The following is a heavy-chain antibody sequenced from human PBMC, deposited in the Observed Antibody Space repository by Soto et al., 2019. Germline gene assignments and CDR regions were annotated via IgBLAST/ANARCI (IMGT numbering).Heavy chain of an antibody. CDR3: ARGLDCSGGSCNSGARWFDS. CDR1: GYTFTGYN. D-gene: IGHD2-15*01. CDR2: INPNSGGT. J-gene: IGHJ5*01. V-gene: IGHV1-2*04. Sequence: ASVKVSCKASGYTFTGYNMHWVRQAPGQGLEWMGWINPNSGGTNYAQKFQGWVTMTRDTSISTAYMELSRLRSDDTAVYYCARGLDCSGGSCNSGARWFDSWGQGTLVTVSS.